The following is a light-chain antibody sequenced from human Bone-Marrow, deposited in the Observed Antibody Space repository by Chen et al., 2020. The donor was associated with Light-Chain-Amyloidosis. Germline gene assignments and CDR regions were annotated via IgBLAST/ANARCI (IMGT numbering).Light chain of an antibody. Sequence: QSVLTQPPSASGTPGQRVAISCSGSSSNIGGRTVTWYQQLPGTAPKLLIYGNSQRPSGVSHRFAGSKSGTSASLAISGLQSEDEADYYCAAWDDSLNDYVFGTGTNVIVL. CDR3: AAWDDSLNDYV. CDR1: SSNIGGRT. CDR2: GNS. J-gene: IGLJ1*01. V-gene: IGLV1-44*01.